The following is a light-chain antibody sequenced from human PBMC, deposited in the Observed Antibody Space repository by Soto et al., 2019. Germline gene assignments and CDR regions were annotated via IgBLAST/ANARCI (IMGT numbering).Light chain of an antibody. J-gene: IGKJ1*01. V-gene: IGKV3-15*01. CDR1: LSISSN. CDR2: GAS. Sequence: EVVMTQSPAALSVSPGERATLSCRAGLSISSNLAWYQQKPGQAPRLLIYGASTRATGIPARFSGSGSGTEFTLTISSLQSEDFAVYYCQQYNNWPPWTFGQGTKVDI. CDR3: QQYNNWPPWT.